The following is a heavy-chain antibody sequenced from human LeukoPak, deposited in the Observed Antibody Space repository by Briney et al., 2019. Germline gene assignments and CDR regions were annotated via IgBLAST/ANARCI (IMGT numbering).Heavy chain of an antibody. CDR3: ARFSADYGDYSVFDY. D-gene: IGHD4-17*01. J-gene: IGHJ4*02. CDR1: GGSISSYY. V-gene: IGHV4-59*01. Sequence: SETLSLTCTVSGGSISSYYWSWIRQPPGKGLEWIGYIYYSGSTNYNPSLKSRVTISVDTSKNQFSPKLSSVTAADTAVYYCARFSADYGDYSVFDYWGQGTLVTVSS. CDR2: IYYSGST.